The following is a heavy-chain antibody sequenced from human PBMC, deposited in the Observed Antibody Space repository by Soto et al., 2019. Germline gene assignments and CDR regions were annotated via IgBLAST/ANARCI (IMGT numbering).Heavy chain of an antibody. D-gene: IGHD2-2*01. CDR1: GGSISSYY. V-gene: IGHV4-4*07. CDR2: IYTSGST. Sequence: SETLSLTCTVSGGSISSYYWSWIRQPAGKGLEWIGRIYTSGSTNYNPSLKSRVTMSVDTSKNQFSLKLSSVTAADTAVYYCAGIVVVPAAIGDPYYYYGMDVWGQGTTVTVSS. J-gene: IGHJ6*02. CDR3: AGIVVVPAAIGDPYYYYGMDV.